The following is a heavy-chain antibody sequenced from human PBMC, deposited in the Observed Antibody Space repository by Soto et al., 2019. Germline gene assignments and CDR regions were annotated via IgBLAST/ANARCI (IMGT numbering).Heavy chain of an antibody. CDR3: AGTTSYQWYYMDV. D-gene: IGHD1-7*01. Sequence: QVQLQESGPGLVKPSQTLSLTCAISGDSVSSNSAAWNWIRQPPSRGLEWLGRTYYRSRWYNDYAVPVRSRITVNADTSMNQFSLQLTSVTPEDTAVYYCAGTTSYQWYYMDVWGKGTTVTVSS. V-gene: IGHV6-1*01. CDR1: GDSVSSNSAA. CDR2: TYYRSRWYN. J-gene: IGHJ6*03.